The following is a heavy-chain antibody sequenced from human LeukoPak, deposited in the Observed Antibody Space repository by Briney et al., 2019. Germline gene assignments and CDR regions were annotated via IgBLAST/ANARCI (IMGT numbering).Heavy chain of an antibody. V-gene: IGHV4-39*07. CDR1: GGSITSSSYY. CDR3: ARMALRASYYYDISVENWFDP. J-gene: IGHJ5*02. D-gene: IGHD3-22*01. CDR2: TYYSGST. Sequence: SETLSLTCTVSGGSITSSSYYWGWIRQPPGKGLEWIGSTYYSGSTYYNQSLKSRVTISVDTSKNQFSLKLSSVTAADTAVYYCARMALRASYYYDISVENWFDPWGEGTLVTVSS.